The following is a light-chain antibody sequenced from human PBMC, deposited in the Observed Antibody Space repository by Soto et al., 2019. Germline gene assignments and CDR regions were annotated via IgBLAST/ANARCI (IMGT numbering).Light chain of an antibody. CDR2: AAS. CDR1: QSGFNH. V-gene: IGKV1-39*01. J-gene: IGKJ4*01. Sequence: DVQMTQSPSSLSASVGDSVTITCRASQSGFNHLSWFQQRPGKGPKLLIYAASSLHAGVPSRFSGSGYGTDFTLTISTVQTEDSAIYYCHQSSSTPLTFGGGTRVELK. CDR3: HQSSSTPLT.